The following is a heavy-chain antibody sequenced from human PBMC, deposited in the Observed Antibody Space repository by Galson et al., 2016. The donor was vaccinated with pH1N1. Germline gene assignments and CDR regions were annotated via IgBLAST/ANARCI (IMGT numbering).Heavy chain of an antibody. CDR1: GYTFDMFG. V-gene: IGHV1-18*01. Sequence: SVKVSCKASGYTFDMFGISWVRQAPGQGLQWMGWINPYDGNTNYAQKFQGRVTLTTDTSTSTAYLELRSLRSDDTAVYYCARDTKIEGVTTGWFDPWGQGTLATVSS. CDR3: ARDTKIEGVTTGWFDP. D-gene: IGHD3-16*01. J-gene: IGHJ5*02. CDR2: INPYDGNT.